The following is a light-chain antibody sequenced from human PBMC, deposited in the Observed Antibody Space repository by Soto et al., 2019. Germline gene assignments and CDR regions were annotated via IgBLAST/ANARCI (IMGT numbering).Light chain of an antibody. V-gene: IGKV1-39*01. CDR1: QSISSY. CDR3: QRSYSTPPLYT. J-gene: IGKJ2*01. Sequence: DIQMTQSPSSLSASVGDRVTITCRASQSISSYLNWYQQKPGKAPKLLIYAASSLQSGVPSRFSVSGTGTDFTLTISSLQPEDFATYYCQRSYSTPPLYTFGQGTKLEIK. CDR2: AAS.